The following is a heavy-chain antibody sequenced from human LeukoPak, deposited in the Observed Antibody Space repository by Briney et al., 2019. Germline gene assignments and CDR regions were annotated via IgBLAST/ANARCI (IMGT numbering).Heavy chain of an antibody. CDR2: IRYDGSNK. CDR1: GFTFSSYG. V-gene: IGHV3-30*02. CDR3: AKAATYYYDTSGLDY. D-gene: IGHD3-22*01. J-gene: IGHJ4*02. Sequence: PGGSQRLSWAASGFTFSSYGMHWVRQAPNKGLEWVAFIRYDGSNKYYADSVKGRFTISRDNSKNTLYLQMNSLRAEDTAVYYCAKAATYYYDTSGLDYWGQGALVTVSS.